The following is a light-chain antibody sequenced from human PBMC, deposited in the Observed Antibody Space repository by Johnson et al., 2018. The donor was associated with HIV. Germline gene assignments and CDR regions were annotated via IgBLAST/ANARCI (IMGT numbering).Light chain of an antibody. CDR2: ENN. J-gene: IGLJ1*01. CDR3: GTWDNSLNVYV. V-gene: IGLV1-51*02. Sequence: QSVLTQPPSVSAAPGQKVTISCSGSSSNIGNNYVSWYQQLPGTAPKLLIYENNKRPSGIPDRFSCSKSGTSATLGITGLQTGDEADYYCGTWDNSLNVYVFGTGTKVTVL. CDR1: SSNIGNNY.